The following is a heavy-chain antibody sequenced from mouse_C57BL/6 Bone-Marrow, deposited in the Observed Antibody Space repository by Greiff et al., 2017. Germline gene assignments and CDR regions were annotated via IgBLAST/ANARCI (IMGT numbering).Heavy chain of an antibody. D-gene: IGHD1-1*01. Sequence: QVQLQQPGAELVKPGASVKLSCKASGYTFTSYWMHWVKQRPGQGLEWIGMIHPNSGSTNYNEKFKSKATLTVDKSSSTAYMQLSSLTSEDSAVYYCARSYYYGSRGWFADWGQGTLVTVSA. J-gene: IGHJ3*01. CDR3: ARSYYYGSRGWFAD. CDR1: GYTFTSYW. V-gene: IGHV1-64*01. CDR2: IHPNSGST.